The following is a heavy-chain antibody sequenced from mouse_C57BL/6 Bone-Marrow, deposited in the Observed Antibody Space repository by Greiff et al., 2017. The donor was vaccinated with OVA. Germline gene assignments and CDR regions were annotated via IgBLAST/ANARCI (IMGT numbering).Heavy chain of an antibody. CDR3: ATDGSSYPAWFAY. Sequence: VQLQQSGAELVKPGASVKISCKASGYAFSSYWMNWVKQRPGKGLEWIGQIYPGDGDTNYNGKFKGKATLTADKSSSTAYMQLSSLTSEDSAVYFCATDGSSYPAWFAYWGQGTLVTVSA. CDR1: GYAFSSYW. V-gene: IGHV1-80*01. CDR2: IYPGDGDT. J-gene: IGHJ3*01. D-gene: IGHD1-1*01.